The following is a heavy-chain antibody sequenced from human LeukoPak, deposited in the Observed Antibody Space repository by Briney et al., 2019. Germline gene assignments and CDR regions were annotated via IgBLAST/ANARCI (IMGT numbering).Heavy chain of an antibody. CDR3: ANSYDGKVVPFHC. Sequence: KTSETLSLTCTVSDGSISNSYWNWVRQSPGKGLEWLGYIYTSGSTNYNPSLKSRITLSIDTSKNQFSLRLSSVTAAVTAVYYCANSYDGKVVPFHCWGQGSLVTVSS. J-gene: IGHJ4*02. V-gene: IGHV4-4*09. CDR2: IYTSGST. D-gene: IGHD4-23*01. CDR1: DGSISNSY.